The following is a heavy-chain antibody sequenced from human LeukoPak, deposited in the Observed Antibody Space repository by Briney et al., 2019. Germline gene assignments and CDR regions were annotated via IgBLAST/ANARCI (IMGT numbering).Heavy chain of an antibody. V-gene: IGHV3-15*01. J-gene: IGHJ4*02. Sequence: GGSLRLSCAASGFTVSNAWMSWVRQAPGKGLEWVGRIKSKTGGGTTDYAAPVKGRFTISRDDSKNTLYLQMNSLKTEDTAVYYCTTGDYWGQGTLVTVSS. CDR3: TTGDY. CDR1: GFTVSNAW. CDR2: IKSKTGGGTT.